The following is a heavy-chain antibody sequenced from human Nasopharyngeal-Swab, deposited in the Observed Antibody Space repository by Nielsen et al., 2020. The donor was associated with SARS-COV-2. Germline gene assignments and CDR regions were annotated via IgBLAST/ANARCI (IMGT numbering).Heavy chain of an antibody. Sequence: SETLSLTCAFYGGSFSGYYWSWIRQPPGKGLEWIGEINHSGSTNYNPSLKSRVTISVDTSKNQFSLKLSFVIAADTAVYYCARDMYHDFWSGYLTHYYYYGMDVWGQGTTVTVSS. CDR1: GGSFSGYY. J-gene: IGHJ6*02. CDR3: ARDMYHDFWSGYLTHYYYYGMDV. V-gene: IGHV4-34*01. CDR2: INHSGST. D-gene: IGHD3-3*01.